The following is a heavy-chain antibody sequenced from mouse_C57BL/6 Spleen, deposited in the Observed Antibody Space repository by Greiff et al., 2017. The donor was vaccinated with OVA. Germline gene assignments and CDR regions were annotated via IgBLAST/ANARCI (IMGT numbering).Heavy chain of an antibody. Sequence: QVHVKQPGAELVKPGASVKLSCKASGYTFTSYWMQWVKQRPGQGLEWIGEIDPSDSYTNYNQKFKGKATLTVDTSSSTAYMQLSSLTSEDSAVYYCARRDYYGSSYEYYFDYWGQGTTLTVSS. CDR3: ARRDYYGSSYEYYFDY. D-gene: IGHD1-1*01. CDR2: IDPSDSYT. J-gene: IGHJ2*01. V-gene: IGHV1-50*01. CDR1: GYTFTSYW.